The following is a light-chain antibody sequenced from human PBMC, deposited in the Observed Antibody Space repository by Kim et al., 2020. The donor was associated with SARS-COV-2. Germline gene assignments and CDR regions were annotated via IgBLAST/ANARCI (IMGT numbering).Light chain of an antibody. CDR1: QSVSSSY. V-gene: IGKV3-20*01. CDR2: GAS. CDR3: QQYGSSPYT. Sequence: LSPGERAPLSCRASQSVSSSYLAWYQQKPGQAPRLLIDGASSRATGIPDSFSGSGSGTDFTLTISRLEPEDFAVYYCQQYGSSPYTFGQGTKLEI. J-gene: IGKJ2*01.